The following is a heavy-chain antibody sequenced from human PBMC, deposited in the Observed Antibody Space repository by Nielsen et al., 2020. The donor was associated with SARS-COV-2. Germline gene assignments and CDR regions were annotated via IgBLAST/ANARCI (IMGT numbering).Heavy chain of an antibody. CDR3: AREDDSSGYTYGMDV. Sequence: GESLKISCAASGFTFSTYAMSWVRQAPGKGLEWVSGIVGSGGSTYYADSVKGRFAISRDNSKNTLYLQMNSLRAEDTAVYYCAREDDSSGYTYGMDVWGQGTTVTVS. CDR1: GFTFSTYA. V-gene: IGHV3-23*01. D-gene: IGHD3-22*01. J-gene: IGHJ6*02. CDR2: IVGSGGST.